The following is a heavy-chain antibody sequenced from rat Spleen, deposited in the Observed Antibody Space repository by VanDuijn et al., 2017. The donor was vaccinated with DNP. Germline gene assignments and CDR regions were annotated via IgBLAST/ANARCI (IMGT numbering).Heavy chain of an antibody. J-gene: IGHJ2*01. CDR2: IWGHGGT. D-gene: IGHD1-10*01. V-gene: IGHV2-47*01. CDR1: GLSLTSNS. Sequence: QVQLKESGPGLAQPSQTLSLTCTVSGLSLTSNSVSWIRQSPGEGLEWVGTIWGHGGTDYNSAMKSRLSISRDTSKSQVFLKMNSLQTEDTAMYFCTREREPKNNPYYFDFWGQGVMVTVSS. CDR3: TREREPKNNPYYFDF.